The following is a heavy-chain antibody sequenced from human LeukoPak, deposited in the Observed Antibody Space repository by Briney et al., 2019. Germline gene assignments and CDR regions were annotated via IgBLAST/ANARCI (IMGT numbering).Heavy chain of an antibody. D-gene: IGHD3-22*01. J-gene: IGHJ4*02. CDR1: GFTFSSYG. CDR3: ARRHDSSGYYEPFDY. Sequence: GGSLRLSCAASGFTFSSYGMSWARQAPGKGLEWVSAISGSGASTYYADSVKGRFTISRDNSKNSLYLQMNSLRAEDTALYYCARRHDSSGYYEPFDYWGQGTLVTVSS. V-gene: IGHV3-23*01. CDR2: ISGSGAST.